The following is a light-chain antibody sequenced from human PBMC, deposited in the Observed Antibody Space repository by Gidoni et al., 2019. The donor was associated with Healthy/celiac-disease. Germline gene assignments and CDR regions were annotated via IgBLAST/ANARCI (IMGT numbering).Light chain of an antibody. V-gene: IGKV1-33*01. CDR3: QQYDNLIT. CDR2: DAS. CDR1: QDISNY. J-gene: IGKJ3*01. Sequence: DIQMTQSPSSLSASVGDSVTITCQASQDISNYLNWYKQKPGKAPKLLIYDASNLETGVPSRFSGSGSGTDFTFTISSLQPEDIATYYCQQYDNLITFGPGTKVDIK.